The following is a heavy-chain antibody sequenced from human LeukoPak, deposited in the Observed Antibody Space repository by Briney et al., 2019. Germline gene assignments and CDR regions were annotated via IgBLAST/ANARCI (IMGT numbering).Heavy chain of an antibody. CDR1: GYTFTSYG. Sequence: ASVKVSCKASGYTFTSYGISWVRQAPGQGLEWMGWINPNSGGTNYAQKFQGRVTMTRDTSISTAYMELSRLRSDDTAVYYCARIMVRGVNWFDPWGQGTLVTVSS. J-gene: IGHJ5*02. D-gene: IGHD3-10*01. CDR2: INPNSGGT. CDR3: ARIMVRGVNWFDP. V-gene: IGHV1-2*02.